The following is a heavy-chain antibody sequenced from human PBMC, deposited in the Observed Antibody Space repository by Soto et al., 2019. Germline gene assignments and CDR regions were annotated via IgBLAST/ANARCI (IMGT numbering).Heavy chain of an antibody. J-gene: IGHJ4*02. CDR2: IKSKIHGGTT. Sequence: ELQLVESGGGLVKPGGSLRLPGAASGFNFSNGGRSWVRQAPGKGLEWVGGIKSKIHGGTTDYAAHVKGRFTISRDDSKDALYLEMHSLQTDDTAVYYCSTDEWEWGQGTLVTVSS. CDR3: STDEWE. V-gene: IGHV3-15*05. D-gene: IGHD1-26*01. CDR1: GFNFSNGG.